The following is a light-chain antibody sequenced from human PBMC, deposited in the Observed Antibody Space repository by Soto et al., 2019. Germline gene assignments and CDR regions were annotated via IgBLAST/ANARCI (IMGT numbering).Light chain of an antibody. J-gene: IGKJ1*01. CDR3: QQYNTFST. V-gene: IGKV1-5*01. CDR2: DAS. Sequence: DLQMAESPSTLSAAVGEGVTITCRASESVSMWLAWYQQKPGKAPKLLIFDASTLQSGVPSRFSGSGSGTEFTLTISSLQPDDFATYYCQQYNTFSTFGQGTKVDIK. CDR1: ESVSMW.